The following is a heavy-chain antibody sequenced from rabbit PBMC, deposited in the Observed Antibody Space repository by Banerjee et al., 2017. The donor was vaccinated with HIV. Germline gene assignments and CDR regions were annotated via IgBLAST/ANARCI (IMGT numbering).Heavy chain of an antibody. J-gene: IGHJ4*01. Sequence: QSLEESGGDLVKPEGSLTLTCTASGFSFSNKYVMCWVRQAPGKGLEWIACINTSSGNTVYASWAKGRFTISKTSSTTVTLQMTSLTAADTATYFCARHETGTSGWNLALWGPGTLVTVS. V-gene: IGHV1S40*01. D-gene: IGHD1-1*01. CDR2: INTSSGNT. CDR3: ARHETGTSGWNLAL. CDR1: GFSFSNKYV.